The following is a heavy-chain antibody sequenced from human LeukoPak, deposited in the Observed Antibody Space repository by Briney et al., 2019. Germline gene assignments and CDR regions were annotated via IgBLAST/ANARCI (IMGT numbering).Heavy chain of an antibody. CDR2: ISGSGAST. V-gene: IGHV3-23*01. J-gene: IGHJ3*02. CDR1: GFSFSSYA. Sequence: GGSLRLSCAASGFSFSSYAMSWVRQAPGNVLEWVSAISGSGASTSYADSVKGRFTISRDNSKDTLYLQMNSLRAEDTAVYYCAKDLRGSIWGQGTMVTVSS. D-gene: IGHD4-17*01. CDR3: AKDLRGSI.